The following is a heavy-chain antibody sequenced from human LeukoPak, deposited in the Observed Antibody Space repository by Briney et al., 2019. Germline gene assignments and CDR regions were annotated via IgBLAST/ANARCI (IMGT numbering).Heavy chain of an antibody. CDR1: GFTFGDYA. J-gene: IGHJ4*02. CDR3: TRVADYYDSSGYYI. D-gene: IGHD3-22*01. CDR2: IRSKAYGGTT. V-gene: IGHV3-49*04. Sequence: GGSLRLSCTASGFTFGDYAMSWVRQAPGKGLEWVGFIRSKAYGGTTEYAASVKGRFTISRDDSKSIAYLQMNSLKTEDTAVYYCTRVADYYDSSGYYIWGQGTLVTVSS.